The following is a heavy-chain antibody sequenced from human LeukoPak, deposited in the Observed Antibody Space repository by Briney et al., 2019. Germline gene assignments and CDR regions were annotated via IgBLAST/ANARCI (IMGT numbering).Heavy chain of an antibody. CDR1: GDSISNYY. Sequence: PSETLSLTCTVSGDSISNYYWNWIRQPPGKRLEWIGYVSHTGSTNYNPSLQSRVTISIDRSKTQFSLRVTSVTAADTAVYYCARDYDFWSGYQGSAFDIWGPGTMVTVSS. CDR2: VSHTGST. J-gene: IGHJ3*02. V-gene: IGHV4-59*01. D-gene: IGHD3-3*01. CDR3: ARDYDFWSGYQGSAFDI.